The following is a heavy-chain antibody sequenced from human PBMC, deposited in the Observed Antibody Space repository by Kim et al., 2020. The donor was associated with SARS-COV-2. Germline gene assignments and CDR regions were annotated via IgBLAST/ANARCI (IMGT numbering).Heavy chain of an antibody. D-gene: IGHD3-10*01. CDR3: ARGPTYYYGSGSYKKSRMHDY. CDR2: ITHSGST. Sequence: SETLSLTCAVYGGSFSGYYWSWIRQPPGKGLEWIGEITHSGSTNYNQSLKSRVTISVDTYKNQFSLKLSSVTAADTAVYYCARGPTYYYGSGSYKKSRMHDYWGQGTLVTVSA. V-gene: IGHV4-34*01. J-gene: IGHJ4*02. CDR1: GGSFSGYY.